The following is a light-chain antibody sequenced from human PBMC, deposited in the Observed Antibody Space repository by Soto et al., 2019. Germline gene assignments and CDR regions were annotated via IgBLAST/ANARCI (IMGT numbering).Light chain of an antibody. Sequence: QSVLTQPASVSGSPGQSITISCTGTSSDVGAYNYVSWYQQHPGKAPKLMIFEVSDRPSGVSNRFSGSKSGNTASLTISGLQAEDAADYYCSSYTNSNTLVFGGGTQLAVL. CDR3: SSYTNSNTLV. CDR2: EVS. V-gene: IGLV2-14*01. J-gene: IGLJ2*01. CDR1: SSDVGAYNY.